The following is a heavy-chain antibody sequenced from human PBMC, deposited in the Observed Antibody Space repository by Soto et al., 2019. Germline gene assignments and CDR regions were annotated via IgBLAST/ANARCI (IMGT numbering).Heavy chain of an antibody. V-gene: IGHV1-8*02. CDR3: AREYCSGGSCYLWFDP. CDR1: GYTISSSG. J-gene: IGHJ5*02. CDR2: MNPNSGNT. D-gene: IGHD2-15*01. Sequence: APVKVSCKASGYTISSSGISWVRQAPGQGLEWMGWMNPNSGNTGYAQKFQGRVTMTRNTSISTAYMELSSLGSEDTAVYYCAREYCSGGSCYLWFDPWGQGALVTVSS.